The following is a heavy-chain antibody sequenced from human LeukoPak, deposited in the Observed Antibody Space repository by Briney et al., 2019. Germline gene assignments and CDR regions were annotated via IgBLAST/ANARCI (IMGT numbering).Heavy chain of an antibody. CDR3: ARTDNDSSGYYIY. V-gene: IGHV4-30-2*01. J-gene: IGHJ4*02. D-gene: IGHD3-22*01. Sequence: PSETLSLTCAVSGGSISSGGYSWSWIRQPPGKDLEWIGYIYHSGSTYYNPSLKSRVTISVDRSKNQFSLKLSSETAADTAVYYCARTDNDSSGYYIYWGQGTLVTVSS. CDR1: GGSISSGGYS. CDR2: IYHSGST.